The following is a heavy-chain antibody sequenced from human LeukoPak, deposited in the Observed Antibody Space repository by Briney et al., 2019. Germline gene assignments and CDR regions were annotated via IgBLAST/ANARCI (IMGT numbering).Heavy chain of an antibody. V-gene: IGHV3-30*02. CDR3: AKAYGSGSYYPYYYYYMDV. Sequence: GGSLRLSCAASGFTFSSYGMHWVRQAPGKGLEWVAFIRYDGSNKYYADSVKGRFTISRDNSKNTLYLQMNSLRAEDTAVYYCAKAYGSGSYYPYYYYYMDVWGKGTTVTVSS. J-gene: IGHJ6*03. CDR1: GFTFSSYG. CDR2: IRYDGSNK. D-gene: IGHD3-10*01.